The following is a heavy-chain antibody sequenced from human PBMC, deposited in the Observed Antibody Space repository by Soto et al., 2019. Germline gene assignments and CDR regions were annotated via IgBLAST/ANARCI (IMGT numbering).Heavy chain of an antibody. CDR3: ASPRSAY. J-gene: IGHJ4*02. Sequence: QVQLQQWGAGLLKPSETLSLTCAVYGGSFSAHYWNWIRQPPGKGLEWIGEINHSGSTKYNPSLKSRFTISVDTSRTQFALELSSVTAAVTAVYYCASPRSAYWGQGSMVTVSS. CDR1: GGSFSAHY. CDR2: INHSGST. V-gene: IGHV4-34*01.